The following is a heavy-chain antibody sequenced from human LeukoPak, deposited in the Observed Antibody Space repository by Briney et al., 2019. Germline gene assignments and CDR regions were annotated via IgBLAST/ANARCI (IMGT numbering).Heavy chain of an antibody. J-gene: IGHJ4*02. V-gene: IGHV3-11*06. D-gene: IGHD4-23*01. CDR3: ARTRSKVGTPTFDY. CDR1: GFTFSDYY. CDR2: ITSSSSYT. Sequence: KPGGSLRLSCAASGFTFSDYYMSWIRQAPGKGLEWVSYITSSSSYTNYADSVKGRFTISRDNAKNSLYLQMNSLRDEDTAVYHCARTRSKVGTPTFDYWGQGTLVTVSS.